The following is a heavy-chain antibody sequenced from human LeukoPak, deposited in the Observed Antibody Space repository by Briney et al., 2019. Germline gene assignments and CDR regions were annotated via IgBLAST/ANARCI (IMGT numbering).Heavy chain of an antibody. J-gene: IGHJ3*01. Sequence: SDTLSLTCLVSGDSISSSNYWGWIRPPPGKGLEWIGSIYHTGITYYNPSLKSRVTLSVDTSKNQFSLRMNSVTAADTAFYYCATDNGPWGYDALGVWGQGTVVTVSS. CDR2: IYHTGIT. D-gene: IGHD3-16*01. CDR3: ATDNGPWGYDALGV. V-gene: IGHV4-38-2*01. CDR1: GDSISSSNY.